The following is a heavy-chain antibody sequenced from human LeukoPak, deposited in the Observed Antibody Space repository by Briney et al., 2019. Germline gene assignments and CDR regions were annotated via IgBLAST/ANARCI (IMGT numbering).Heavy chain of an antibody. CDR2: INHSGST. V-gene: IGHV4-34*01. Sequence: SETLSLTCAVYGGSFSGYYWSWIRQPPGKGLEWIGEINHSGSTNYNPSLKSRVTTSVDTSRNHFSLKLSSVTAADTAVYYCARAGSYRPYWFDPWGQGTLVTVSP. CDR3: ARAGSYRPYWFDP. J-gene: IGHJ5*02. CDR1: GGSFSGYY. D-gene: IGHD3-10*01.